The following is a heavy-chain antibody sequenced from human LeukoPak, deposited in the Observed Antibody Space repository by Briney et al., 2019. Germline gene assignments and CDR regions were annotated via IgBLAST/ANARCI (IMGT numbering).Heavy chain of an antibody. CDR3: AKDGLYESSAN. Sequence: PGGSLRLSCAASGFTFSNYGMTWVRQAPGKGLEWVSGISGSGHNRYYADSVKGRFSISRDNSKNTLFLQMNSLRADDTAVYYCAKDGLYESSANWGQGTLVTVSS. J-gene: IGHJ4*02. CDR1: GFTFSNYG. V-gene: IGHV3-23*01. D-gene: IGHD3-22*01. CDR2: ISGSGHNR.